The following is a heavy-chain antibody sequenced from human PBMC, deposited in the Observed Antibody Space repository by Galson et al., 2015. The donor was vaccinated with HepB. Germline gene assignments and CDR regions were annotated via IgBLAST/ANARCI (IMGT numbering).Heavy chain of an antibody. CDR1: GFTFTDYT. CDR2: LSGSFTYI. V-gene: IGHV3-21*01. CDR3: ARDLGAAAGTPFDS. Sequence: SLRLSCAASGFTFTDYTMNWVRQAPGKRLEWVSSLSGSFTYIYYADSVKGRFIISRDNAKNSLHLQMNSLRVEDTAVYYCARDLGAAAGTPFDSWGQGILVTVSS. J-gene: IGHJ4*02. D-gene: IGHD6-13*01.